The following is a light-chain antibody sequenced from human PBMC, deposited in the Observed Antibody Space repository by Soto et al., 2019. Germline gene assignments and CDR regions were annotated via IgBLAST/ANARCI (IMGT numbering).Light chain of an antibody. CDR1: LPISNY. J-gene: IGKJ1*01. CDR3: QHYNVYPWT. CDR2: EAS. V-gene: IGKV1-16*01. Sequence: DIQMTQSPSSLSASVGDRVTITCRASLPISNYLAWYQQKPGKIPNLLIYEASSLQSGVPSRFSGSGSGTEFTLSISSLQPDDFATYYCQHYNVYPWTFGQGTKVDIK.